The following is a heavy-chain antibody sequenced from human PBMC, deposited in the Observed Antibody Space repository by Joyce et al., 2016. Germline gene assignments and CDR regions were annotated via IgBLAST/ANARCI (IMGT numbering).Heavy chain of an antibody. CDR3: ARDPQNFGF. V-gene: IGHV4-38-2*02. D-gene: IGHD2/OR15-2a*01. CDR1: GDSISSGYF. CDR2: IYHNGKP. J-gene: IGHJ4*02. Sequence: VQLQESGPGLVKPSETLSLTCDVSGDSISSGYFYGWVRQAPGHGLEWIANIYHNGKPYYNASLKSRVTISVDTSKNQLSLKLSSVTAADTAVYYCARDPQNFGFWGQGTLVIVSS.